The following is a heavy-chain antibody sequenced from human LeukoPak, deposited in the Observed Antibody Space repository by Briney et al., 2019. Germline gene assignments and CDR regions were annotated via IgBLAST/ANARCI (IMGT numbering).Heavy chain of an antibody. Sequence: SETLSLTCSVSTGSINSYFWGWVRHPAGKGLEWIGRIYTTGTTNYSPSLKSRLSMSVDTSKNQFSLRLTSVTAADTAVYYCGRQGYTASYYFLDYWSQGALVTVSS. CDR2: IYTTGTT. D-gene: IGHD1-26*01. V-gene: IGHV4-4*07. J-gene: IGHJ4*02. CDR3: GRQGYTASYYFLDY. CDR1: TGSINSYF.